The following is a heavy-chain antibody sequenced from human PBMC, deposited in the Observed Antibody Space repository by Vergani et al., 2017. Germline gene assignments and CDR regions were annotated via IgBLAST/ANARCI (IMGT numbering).Heavy chain of an antibody. CDR3: ARGDSSSVKAGWFDP. Sequence: EVQLVESGGGLVQPGRSLRLSCAASGFTFDDYGMSWVRQVPGKGLEWVSGINWNGGSTGYADSVKGRFTISRDNAKNSLYLQMNSLRAEDTALYHCARGDSSSVKAGWFDPWGQGTLVSVSS. CDR2: INWNGGST. D-gene: IGHD6-13*01. J-gene: IGHJ5*02. CDR1: GFTFDDYG. V-gene: IGHV3-20*01.